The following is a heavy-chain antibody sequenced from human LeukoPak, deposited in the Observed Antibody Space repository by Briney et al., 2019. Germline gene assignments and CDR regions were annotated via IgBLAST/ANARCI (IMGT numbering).Heavy chain of an antibody. Sequence: GGSLRLSCVASGFTFSKYTMSWVRQAPGKGLEWVSGIYGGGSGSAFYAESVKGRFTISRDNSKNTLYLQMNSLRDEDTAIYYCAKDFTPDGIWDIDYWGRGTLITVSS. CDR2: IYGGGSGSA. V-gene: IGHV3-23*01. CDR3: AKDFTPDGIWDIDY. CDR1: GFTFSKYT. D-gene: IGHD1-14*01. J-gene: IGHJ4*02.